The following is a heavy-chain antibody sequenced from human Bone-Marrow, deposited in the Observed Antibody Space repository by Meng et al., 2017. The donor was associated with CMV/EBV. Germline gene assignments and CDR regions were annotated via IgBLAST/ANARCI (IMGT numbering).Heavy chain of an antibody. J-gene: IGHJ4*02. CDR2: IRYDGSNK. V-gene: IGHV3-30*02. D-gene: IGHD2-21*01. Sequence: GGSLRLSCAASGFTFSSYGMHWVRQAPGKGLEWVAFIRYDGSNKYYADSVKGRFTIARDDSKNTLYLQMNSLRAEDTAVYYCATGELVVMIAIPLDYWGQGTLVTVSS. CDR1: GFTFSSYG. CDR3: ATGELVVMIAIPLDY.